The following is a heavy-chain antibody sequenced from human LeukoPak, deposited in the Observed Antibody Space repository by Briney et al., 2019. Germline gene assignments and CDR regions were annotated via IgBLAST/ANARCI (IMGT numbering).Heavy chain of an antibody. J-gene: IGHJ3*01. CDR3: ARERNYGDYGHALEV. D-gene: IGHD4-17*01. Sequence: ASVRVSCKASGYTFTDYYMHWMRQAPGQGLEWMGWINPKRGVTTYAQKFQGRVTMTWDTSITTAYMELTRLRSDDTTIYYCARERNYGDYGHALEVHGQGTKVTVSS. CDR2: INPKRGVT. CDR1: GYTFTDYY. V-gene: IGHV1-2*02.